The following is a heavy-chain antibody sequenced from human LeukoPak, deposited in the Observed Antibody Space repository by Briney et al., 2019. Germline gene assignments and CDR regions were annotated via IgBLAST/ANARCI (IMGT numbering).Heavy chain of an antibody. V-gene: IGHV6-1*01. Sequence: PSQTLPLTCAVSGDSVSSIDATWNWIRQSPSRGLEWLGRTYYRSKWSSDYAVSVKSRITISPDASKNQFSLQLNSVTPEDTAIYYCTRVSFRAFDFWGRGTTVTVSS. J-gene: IGHJ3*01. CDR3: TRVSFRAFDF. D-gene: IGHD3-16*02. CDR2: TYYRSKWSS. CDR1: GDSVSSIDAT.